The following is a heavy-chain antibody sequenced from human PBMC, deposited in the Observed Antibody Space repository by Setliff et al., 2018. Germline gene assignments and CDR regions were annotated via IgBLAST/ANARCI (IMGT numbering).Heavy chain of an antibody. D-gene: IGHD2-2*01. V-gene: IGHV3-21*01. Sequence: GVLKISCAASGFTFSTYTMNWVRQAPGKGLEWVSSIDTSSSYIYYADSVKGRFTISRDNAENSLYLQMNSLRAEDTAVYYCARSESCGATNCSPFDYWGQGTLVTVSS. CDR1: GFTFSTYT. CDR2: IDTSSSYI. J-gene: IGHJ4*02. CDR3: ARSESCGATNCSPFDY.